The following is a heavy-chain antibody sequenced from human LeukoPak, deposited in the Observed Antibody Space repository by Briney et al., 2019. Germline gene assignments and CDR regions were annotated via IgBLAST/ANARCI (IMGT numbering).Heavy chain of an antibody. V-gene: IGHV4-59*08. Sequence: SETLSLTCTVSGGPISSYYWSWIRQPPGKGLEWIGYIYYSGSTNYNPSLKSRVTISVDTSKNQFSLKLSSVTAADTAVYYCARSWIGYYFDYWGQGTLVTVSS. CDR1: GGPISSYY. D-gene: IGHD3-3*01. CDR3: ARSWIGYYFDY. CDR2: IYYSGST. J-gene: IGHJ4*02.